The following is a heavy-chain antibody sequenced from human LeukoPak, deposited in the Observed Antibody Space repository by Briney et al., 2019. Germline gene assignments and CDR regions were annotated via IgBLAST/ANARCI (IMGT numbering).Heavy chain of an antibody. V-gene: IGHV5-51*01. J-gene: IGHJ4*02. CDR2: IYPGDSDT. CDR1: GYSSTNYW. CDR3: AIPLRYFGWPTV. Sequence: AESLNISCNGSGYSSTNYWIGWWRHMPGKGLEWMGIIYPGDSDTRYSPSFQGQVTISADKSISTAYLQWSSLKASDTAMYYCAIPLRYFGWPTVWGQGTLVTVSS. D-gene: IGHD3-9*01.